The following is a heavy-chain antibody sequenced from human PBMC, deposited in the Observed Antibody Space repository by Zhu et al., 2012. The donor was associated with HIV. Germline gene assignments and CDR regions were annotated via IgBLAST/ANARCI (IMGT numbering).Heavy chain of an antibody. CDR2: IYYSGST. Sequence: LSLTCTVSGGSINSNSYYWGWIRQPPGKGLEWIGSIYYSGSTYYNPSLKSRVTISVDASKNQFSLKLSSVTAADTAVYYCARQEPSDIVVVPAWGQGTLVTVSS. CDR1: GGSINSNSYY. CDR3: ARQEPSDIVVVPA. V-gene: IGHV4-39*01. D-gene: IGHD2-2*01. J-gene: IGHJ4*02.